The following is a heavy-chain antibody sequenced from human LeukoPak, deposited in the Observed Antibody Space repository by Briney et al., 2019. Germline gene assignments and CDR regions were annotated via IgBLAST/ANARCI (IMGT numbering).Heavy chain of an antibody. CDR3: ARTTPVQEDHWTAGLDI. CDR1: GFAFNSYS. V-gene: IGHV3-21*04. D-gene: IGHD2-21*02. J-gene: IGHJ4*02. CDR2: ITTSSTYM. Sequence: GGSLRLSCAASGFAFNSYSMNWVRQAPGKGLEWVASITTSSTYMHYADSVKGRFTISRDNSKNTAYLQMNSLRVDDTAVYFCARTTPVQEDHWTAGLDIWGLGTLVTVSS.